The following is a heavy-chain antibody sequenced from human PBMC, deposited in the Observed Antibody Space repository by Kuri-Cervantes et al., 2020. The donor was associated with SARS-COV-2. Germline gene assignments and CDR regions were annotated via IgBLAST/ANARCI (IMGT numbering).Heavy chain of an antibody. Sequence: ASVKISSKTSGDTFTSYNINWVRQATGQGREWLGWMSRNSGNTGYAQKFQGRVTITRNTSISTAYMELSSLRSEDTAVYYCARDSGLAAAGLLDYWGQGTLVTVSS. V-gene: IGHV1-8*03. CDR3: ARDSGLAAAGLLDY. CDR2: MSRNSGNT. CDR1: GDTFTSYN. D-gene: IGHD6-13*01. J-gene: IGHJ4*02.